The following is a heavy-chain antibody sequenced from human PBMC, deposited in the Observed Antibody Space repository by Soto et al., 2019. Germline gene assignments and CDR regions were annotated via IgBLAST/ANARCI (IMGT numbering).Heavy chain of an antibody. CDR1: GGSISSGGYF. Sequence: QVQLQESGPGPVKPSQTLSLTCTVSGGSISSGGYFWSWVRQYPGKGLEWIGNIYYSGRTYYNPSLKSRVTISVDTSKNQFSLNLSSVTAADTAVYYCARFAKEENPKVGSWYYFDYWGQGTRVTVSS. CDR2: IYYSGRT. CDR3: ARFAKEENPKVGSWYYFDY. D-gene: IGHD6-13*01. J-gene: IGHJ4*02. V-gene: IGHV4-31*03.